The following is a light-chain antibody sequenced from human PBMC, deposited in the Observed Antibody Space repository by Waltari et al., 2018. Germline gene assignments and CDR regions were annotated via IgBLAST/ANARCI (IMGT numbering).Light chain of an antibody. CDR3: CSYAGSRTYV. J-gene: IGLJ1*01. Sequence: QSALTQPASVSGSPGQSITISCTGTSSDVGGYNFVSWYQHHPGKAPKLMIFEGSRRPSGISNRFSGSKSGNTASLTISGLQAEDEADYYCCSYAGSRTYVFGAGTKVTVL. CDR2: EGS. V-gene: IGLV2-23*01. CDR1: SSDVGGYNF.